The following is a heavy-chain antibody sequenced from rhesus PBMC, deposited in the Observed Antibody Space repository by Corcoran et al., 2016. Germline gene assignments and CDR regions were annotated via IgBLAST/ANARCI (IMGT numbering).Heavy chain of an antibody. Sequence: QLQLQESGPGLVKPSETLSVTCAVSGGSISRSYWSWIRQAPGKGLEWIGYIYGSGSSTNYNPSLKSRVTLSVDTSKNQLSLKLSSVTAADTAVYYCARGSRYYYFDYWGQGVLVTVSS. J-gene: IGHJ4*01. D-gene: IGHD1-44*02. CDR2: IYGSGSST. CDR3: ARGSRYYYFDY. V-gene: IGHV4-169*01. CDR1: GGSISRSY.